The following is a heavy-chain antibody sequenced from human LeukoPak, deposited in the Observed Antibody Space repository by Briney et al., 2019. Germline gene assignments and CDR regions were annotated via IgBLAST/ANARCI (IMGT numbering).Heavy chain of an antibody. J-gene: IGHJ4*02. CDR1: GGSISSGGYY. CDR2: IYYSGST. D-gene: IGHD3-16*01. Sequence: PSETLSLTCTVSGGSISSGGYYWSWIRQHPGKGLEWIGYIYYSGSTYYNPSLKSRVTISVDTSKNQFSLKLSSVTAADTAVYYCAREGGGDLSVVDHWGQGTLVTVSS. V-gene: IGHV4-31*03. CDR3: AREGGGDLSVVDH.